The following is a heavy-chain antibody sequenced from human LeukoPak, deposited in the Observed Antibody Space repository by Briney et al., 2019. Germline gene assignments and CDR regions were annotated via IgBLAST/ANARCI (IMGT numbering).Heavy chain of an antibody. CDR3: ARDRVCCSSTSCLNWFDP. V-gene: IGHV1-18*01. Sequence: ASVKVSCKAPGYTFTSYGISWVRQAPGQGLEWMGWISAYNGNTNYAQKLQGRVTTTTDTSTSTAYMELRSLRSDDTAVYYCARDRVCCSSTSCLNWFDPWGQGTLVTVSS. D-gene: IGHD2-2*01. J-gene: IGHJ5*02. CDR2: ISAYNGNT. CDR1: GYTFTSYG.